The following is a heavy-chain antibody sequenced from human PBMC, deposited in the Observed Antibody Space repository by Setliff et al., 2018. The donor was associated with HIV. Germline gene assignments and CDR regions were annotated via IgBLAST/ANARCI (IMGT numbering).Heavy chain of an antibody. Sequence: GGSLRLSCAASGFTFSIYGMHWVRQAPGKGLEWVAVIWYDGGKKYYADSVKGRFTISRDDSKSTLYLQVNSLRAEDTAVYYCAKGLFRLRPDSLDIWGQGTLVTVSS. D-gene: IGHD6-19*01. V-gene: IGHV3-33*06. CDR2: IWYDGGKK. CDR3: AKGLFRLRPDSLDI. J-gene: IGHJ3*02. CDR1: GFTFSIYG.